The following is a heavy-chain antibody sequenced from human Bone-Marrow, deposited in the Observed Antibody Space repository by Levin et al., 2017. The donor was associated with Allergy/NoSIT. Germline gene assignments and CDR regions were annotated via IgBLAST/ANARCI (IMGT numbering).Heavy chain of an antibody. D-gene: IGHD5-18*01. CDR2: IIPIFGTP. J-gene: IGHJ6*02. CDR3: ARARDTAPHPHYHFALDV. V-gene: IGHV1-69*06. CDR1: GGTFTNYA. Sequence: KISCKASGGTFTNYAMSWVRQAPGQGLQWMGGIIPIFGTPNYAQKFQGRVTISADKSTNTAYMELSSLRSEDTAVYFCARARDTAPHPHYHFALDVWGQGTTVSVSS.